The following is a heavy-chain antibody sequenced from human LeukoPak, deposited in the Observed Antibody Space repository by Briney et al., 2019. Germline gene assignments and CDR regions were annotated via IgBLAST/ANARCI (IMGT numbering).Heavy chain of an antibody. J-gene: IGHJ4*02. CDR2: IRGSGDST. CDR3: AKVRNCYGDCYCFDY. V-gene: IGHV3-23*01. D-gene: IGHD2-21*02. CDR1: GFTFDDYA. Sequence: PGGSLRLSCAASGFTFDDYAMHWVRQAPGKGLEWVSGIRGSGDSTYYVDSVKGRFTISRDNSKNTLYLQMNSLRAEDTAVYYCAKVRNCYGDCYCFDYWGQGTLVTVSS.